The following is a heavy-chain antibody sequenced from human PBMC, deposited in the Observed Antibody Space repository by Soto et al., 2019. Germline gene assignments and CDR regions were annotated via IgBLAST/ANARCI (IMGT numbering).Heavy chain of an antibody. J-gene: IGHJ6*02. CDR1: VGPISGYQ. D-gene: IGHD3-10*01. CDR2: IYTSGST. V-gene: IGHV4-4*07. CDR3: ETGGVRDMDV. Sequence: PSETLSLSCSVSVGPISGYQCSWVRQPAGKGLEWIGRIYTSGSTNYNPSLKSRVTMSVDTSKNQFSLKLTSVTAADTAVYYCETGGVRDMDVWGQGTTVTVSS.